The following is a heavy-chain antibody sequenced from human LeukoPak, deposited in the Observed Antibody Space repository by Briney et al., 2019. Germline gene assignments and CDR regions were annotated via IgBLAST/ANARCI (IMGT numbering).Heavy chain of an antibody. V-gene: IGHV3-30*18. Sequence: PGRSLRLSCAASGFTFRSYGMHWVRQAPGKGLEWVAVISYGGSNKYYADSVKGRFTISRDNSKKTLYLQMNSLRAEDTAVYYCAKARWSAALYYFDYWGQGTLVTVSS. CDR2: ISYGGSNK. CDR3: AKARWSAALYYFDY. CDR1: GFTFRSYG. D-gene: IGHD6-13*01. J-gene: IGHJ4*02.